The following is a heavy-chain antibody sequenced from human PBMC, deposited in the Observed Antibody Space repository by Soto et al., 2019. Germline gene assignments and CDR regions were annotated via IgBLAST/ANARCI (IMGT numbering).Heavy chain of an antibody. J-gene: IGHJ6*02. V-gene: IGHV3-72*01. CDR3: AMLGGWSGGSSGMDV. D-gene: IGHD6-19*01. Sequence: EVQLVESGGGLVQPGGSLRLSCAASGLIFSDYHMDWVRQAPGKGLEWVGRIRRKANSYTTEYAASVKGRFTISRDDSKNSLYLQMNSLKSADTAVYYCAMLGGWSGGSSGMDVWGQGTKVTVSS. CDR2: IRRKANSYTT. CDR1: GLIFSDYH.